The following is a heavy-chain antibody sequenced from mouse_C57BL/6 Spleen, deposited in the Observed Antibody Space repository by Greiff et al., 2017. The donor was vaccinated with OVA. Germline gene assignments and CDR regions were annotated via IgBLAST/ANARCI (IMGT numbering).Heavy chain of an antibody. V-gene: IGHV5-4*01. CDR1: GFTFSSYA. J-gene: IGHJ1*03. CDR3: AREQELGGGDWYFDV. Sequence: VQLVESGGGLVKPGGSLKLSCAASGFTFSSYALSWVRQTPEKRLEWVATISDGGSYTYYPDNVKGRFTISRDNAKNNQYLQMSHLKSEDTAMYYCAREQELGGGDWYFDVWGTGTTVTVSS. CDR2: ISDGGSYT. D-gene: IGHD4-1*01.